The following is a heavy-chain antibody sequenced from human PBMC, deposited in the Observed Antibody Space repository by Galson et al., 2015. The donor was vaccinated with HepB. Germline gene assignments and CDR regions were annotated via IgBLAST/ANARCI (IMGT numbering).Heavy chain of an antibody. CDR3: ARGTGGLDY. Sequence: CAISGDSVSSHSPAWNWIRQSPSRGLEWLGRTYYRSKWHNDYAESVKSRITINPDTSKNQFSLQLNSVTPEDTAVYYCARGTGGLDYWGQGTLVTVSS. V-gene: IGHV6-1*01. J-gene: IGHJ4*02. CDR2: TYYRSKWHN. CDR1: GDSVSSHSPA. D-gene: IGHD3-16*01.